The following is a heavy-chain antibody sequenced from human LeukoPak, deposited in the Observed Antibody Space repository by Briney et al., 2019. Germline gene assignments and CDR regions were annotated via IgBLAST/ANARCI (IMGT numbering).Heavy chain of an antibody. D-gene: IGHD4-11*01. CDR3: ARHGRNDYIDSYFQH. CDR2: IYYTGGT. V-gene: IGHV4-59*08. Sequence: LETLSLTCTVSGVAISVYYWRWIRQTPGEGLEWIGYIYYTGGTNYNPSLKSRVTISVDTSYKQYSLKLTSVAAAATTAFYCARHGRNDYIDSYFQHWGQGTLVTVSS. J-gene: IGHJ1*01. CDR1: GVAISVYY.